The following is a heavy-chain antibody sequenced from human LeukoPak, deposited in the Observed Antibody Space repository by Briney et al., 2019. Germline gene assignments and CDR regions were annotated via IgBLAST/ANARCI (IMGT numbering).Heavy chain of an antibody. J-gene: IGHJ4*02. CDR2: IYTSGST. V-gene: IGHV4-61*02. D-gene: IGHD1-7*01. CDR3: ARGVQLELRLIDY. Sequence: SETLSLTCTVSGGSISSGSYYWSWIRQPAGKGLEWIGRIYTSGSTNYNPSLKSRVTISVDTSKNQFSLKLSSVTAADTAVYYCARGVQLELRLIDYWGQGTLVTVSS. CDR1: GGSISSGSYY.